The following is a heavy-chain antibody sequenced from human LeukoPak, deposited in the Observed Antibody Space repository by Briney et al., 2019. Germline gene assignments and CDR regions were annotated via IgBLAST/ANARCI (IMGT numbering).Heavy chain of an antibody. Sequence: PSETLSLTCAVYGGSFSRYYWTWIRQPPGKGLEWIGEINHSGSANYNPSLKSRVTISVDTSKNQFSLKLSSVTAADTAVYYCARGRYYDFWSGERGMFDPWGQGTLVTVS. D-gene: IGHD3-3*01. CDR2: INHSGSA. CDR1: GGSFSRYY. V-gene: IGHV4-34*01. CDR3: ARGRYYDFWSGERGMFDP. J-gene: IGHJ5*02.